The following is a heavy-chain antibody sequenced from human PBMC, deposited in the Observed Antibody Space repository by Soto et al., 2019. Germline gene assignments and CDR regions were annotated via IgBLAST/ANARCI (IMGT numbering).Heavy chain of an antibody. V-gene: IGHV4-34*01. Sequence: ETLSLTCAVYGGSFSGYYWSWIRQPPGKGLEWIGEINHSGSTNYNPSLKSRVTISVDTSKNQFSLKLSSVTAADTAVYYCARETPTPYFDYWGQGTLVTVSS. D-gene: IGHD1-1*01. CDR2: INHSGST. CDR3: ARETPTPYFDY. CDR1: GGSFSGYY. J-gene: IGHJ4*02.